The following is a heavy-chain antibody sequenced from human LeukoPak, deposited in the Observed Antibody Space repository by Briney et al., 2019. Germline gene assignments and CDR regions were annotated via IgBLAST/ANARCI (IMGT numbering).Heavy chain of an antibody. CDR2: IYPGDSDT. D-gene: IGHD5-18*01. CDR1: GYTFSNFW. V-gene: IGHV5-51*01. J-gene: IGHJ5*02. Sequence: GESLKISCKGSGYTFSNFWIAWVRQMPGKGLEWMGSIYPGDSDTRYSPSFQGQVTISADESLATASLLWSSVKASDTAMYFCARLSDTTSWGQGTLVTVSS. CDR3: ARLSDTTS.